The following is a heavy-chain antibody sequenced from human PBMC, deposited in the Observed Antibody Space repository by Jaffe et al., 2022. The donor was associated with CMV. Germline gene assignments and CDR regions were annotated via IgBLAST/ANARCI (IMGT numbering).Heavy chain of an antibody. V-gene: IGHV3-48*03. CDR2: ISSSGSTI. D-gene: IGHD4-17*01. Sequence: EVQLVESGGGLVQPGGSLRLSCAASGFTFSSYEMNWVRQAPGKGLEWVSYISSSGSTIYYADSVKGRFTISRDNAKNSLYLQMNSLRAEDTAVYYCARPGTYGDYVAAFDIWGQGTMVTVSS. CDR3: ARPGTYGDYVAAFDI. J-gene: IGHJ3*02. CDR1: GFTFSSYE.